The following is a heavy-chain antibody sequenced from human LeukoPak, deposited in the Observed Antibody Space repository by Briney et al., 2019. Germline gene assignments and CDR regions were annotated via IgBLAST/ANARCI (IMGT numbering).Heavy chain of an antibody. CDR2: IKQDGSEK. V-gene: IGHV3-7*03. Sequence: TGGSLRLSCAASGFTFSSYWMSWVRQAPGKGLEWVANIKQDGSEKYYVDSVKGRFTISRDNSKNTLYLQMNSLRAEDTAVYYCAKVSNYYGSGSYPDYWGQGTLVTVSS. CDR1: GFTFSSYW. CDR3: AKVSNYYGSGSYPDY. J-gene: IGHJ4*02. D-gene: IGHD3-10*01.